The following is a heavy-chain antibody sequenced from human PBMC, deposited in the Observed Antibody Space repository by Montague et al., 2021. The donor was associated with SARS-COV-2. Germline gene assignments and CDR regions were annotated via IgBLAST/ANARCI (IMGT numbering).Heavy chain of an antibody. D-gene: IGHD4-23*01. V-gene: IGHV4-61*01. CDR2: IYDGGAV. J-gene: IGHJ3*02. CDR3: VRDHPYGGPRGAYDI. Sequence: SETLSLTCTVSGGSISSSSYYWGWIRQPPGKGLEWIAYIYDGGAVNYNPSLGSRVTISTDTSKDQLSLKVNSVTAADTAVYYCVRDHPYGGPRGAYDIWGQGTVVTVSS. CDR1: GGSISSSSYY.